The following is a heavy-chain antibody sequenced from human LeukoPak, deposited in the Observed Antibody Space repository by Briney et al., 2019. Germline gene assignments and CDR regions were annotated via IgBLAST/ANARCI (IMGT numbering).Heavy chain of an antibody. Sequence: GASVKVSCKASGYTFTGYYMHWVRQAPGQGLEWMGWINPNSGGTNYAQKFQGRVTMTRDTSISTACMELSRLRSDDTAVYYCARKIGNDFWSGYHDYWGQGTLVTVSS. D-gene: IGHD3-3*01. CDR1: GYTFTGYY. V-gene: IGHV1-2*02. CDR2: INPNSGGT. J-gene: IGHJ4*02. CDR3: ARKIGNDFWSGYHDY.